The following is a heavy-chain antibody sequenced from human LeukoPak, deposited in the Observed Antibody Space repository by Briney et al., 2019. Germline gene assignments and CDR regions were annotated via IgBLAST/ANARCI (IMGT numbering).Heavy chain of an antibody. J-gene: IGHJ6*02. D-gene: IGHD3-3*01. CDR2: ISGSGDNT. CDR1: GFTFSSYA. V-gene: IGHV3-23*01. CDR3: AKDLTIFGVVINPYYYYYGMDV. Sequence: GGSLRLSCAASGFTFSSYAMSWVRQAPGKGLEWVSGISGSGDNTYYADSVKGRFTISRDNSKNTLYLQMNSLRAEDTAVYYCAKDLTIFGVVINPYYYYYGMDVWGQGTTVTVSS.